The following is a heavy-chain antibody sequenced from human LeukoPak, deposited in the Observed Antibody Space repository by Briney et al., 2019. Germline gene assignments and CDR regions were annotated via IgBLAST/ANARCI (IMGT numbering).Heavy chain of an antibody. CDR3: AKDASGYSSSWYFGWFDP. CDR2: ISWNSGSI. D-gene: IGHD6-13*01. CDR1: GFIFDDYA. Sequence: GGSLRLSCAASGFIFDDYAMHWVRQAPGKGLEWVSGISWNSGSIGYADSVKGRFTISRDNAKNSLYLQMNSLRAEDTALYYCAKDASGYSSSWYFGWFDPWGQGTLVTVSS. V-gene: IGHV3-9*01. J-gene: IGHJ5*02.